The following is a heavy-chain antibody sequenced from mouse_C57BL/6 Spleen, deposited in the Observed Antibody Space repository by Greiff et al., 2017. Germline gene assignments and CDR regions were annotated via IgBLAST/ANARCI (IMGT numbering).Heavy chain of an antibody. CDR1: GYTFTSYW. Sequence: VQLQQPGAELVKPGASVKLSCKASGYTFTSYWMHWVKQRPGQGLEWIGMIHPNSGSTNYNEKFKSKATLTVDKSYSTAYMQLSSLTSEDSAVYYCARSRDYDGGDYYAMDYWGQGTSVTVSS. CDR3: ARSRDYDGGDYYAMDY. D-gene: IGHD2-4*01. J-gene: IGHJ4*01. V-gene: IGHV1-64*01. CDR2: IHPNSGST.